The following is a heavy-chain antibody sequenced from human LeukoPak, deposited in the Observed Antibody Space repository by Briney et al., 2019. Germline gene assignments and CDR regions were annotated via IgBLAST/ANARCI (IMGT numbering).Heavy chain of an antibody. CDR2: INHSGST. CDR1: GGSFSSYY. V-gene: IGHV4-34*01. D-gene: IGHD6-13*01. J-gene: IGHJ4*02. CDR3: ARGPTKSRDSSSWYLNY. Sequence: PETLSLTCAVYGGSFSSYYWSWIRQPPGKGLEWIGEINHSGSTNYNPSLKSRVTISVDTSKNQFSLKLSSVTAADTAVYYCARGPTKSRDSSSWYLNYWGQGTLVTVSS.